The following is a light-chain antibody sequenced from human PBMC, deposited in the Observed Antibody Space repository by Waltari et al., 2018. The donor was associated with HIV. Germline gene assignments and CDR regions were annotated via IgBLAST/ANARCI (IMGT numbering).Light chain of an antibody. CDR2: EGR. J-gene: IGLJ2*01. CDR1: SSDIGLYNF. V-gene: IGLV2-8*01. CDR3: FAYAGDNYLL. Sequence: QSALTQPPSASGSPGQSVTISCAGTSSDIGLYNFVSWDPQHPGNAPKLRRAEGRRRPAGGPERGAGAKAGNTAARTGAGRQAEEEAAEDGFAYAGDNYLLFGGGTKLTVL.